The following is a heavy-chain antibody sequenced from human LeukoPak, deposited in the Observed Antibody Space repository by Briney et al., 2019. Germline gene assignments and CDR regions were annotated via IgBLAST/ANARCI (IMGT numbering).Heavy chain of an antibody. CDR2: IIPILDIS. CDR3: ARDYTTRYFDL. D-gene: IGHD2-2*02. Sequence: GASVKVSCKASGGTFSNYGISWVRQAPGQGLEWMGRIIPILDISNYAQRFQGRVTITADKSTSTAYMELSSLRREDTAVYYCARDYTTRYFDLWGRGTLVTVSS. CDR1: GGTFSNYG. V-gene: IGHV1-69*04. J-gene: IGHJ2*01.